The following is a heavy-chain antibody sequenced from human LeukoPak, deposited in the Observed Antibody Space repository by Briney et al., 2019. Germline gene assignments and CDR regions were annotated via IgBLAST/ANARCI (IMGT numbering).Heavy chain of an antibody. Sequence: GGSLRLSCAASGFTFSSYGMHWVRQAPGKGLEWVAVIWYDGSNKYYADSVKGRFTISRDNSKNTLYLQVNSLRAEDTAVYYCARDPVTMARGVITYYYYGMDVWGQGTTVTVSS. CDR1: GFTFSSYG. V-gene: IGHV3-33*01. D-gene: IGHD3-10*01. CDR2: IWYDGSNK. CDR3: ARDPVTMARGVITYYYYGMDV. J-gene: IGHJ6*02.